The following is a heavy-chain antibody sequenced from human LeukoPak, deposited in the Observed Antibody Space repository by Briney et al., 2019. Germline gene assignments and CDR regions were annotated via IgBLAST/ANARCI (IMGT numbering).Heavy chain of an antibody. CDR3: TTANRFTYWFDP. CDR2: VDPKDGET. J-gene: IGHJ5*02. Sequence: ASVKVSCKASGYTFIDFHMHWVQQAPGRGLEWVGRVDPKDGETMYAERFEGRVTMTAVTSTDTAYMELSGLTSGDTAVYYCTTANRFTYWFDPWGQGTLVTVSS. V-gene: IGHV1-69-2*01. CDR1: GYTFIDFH.